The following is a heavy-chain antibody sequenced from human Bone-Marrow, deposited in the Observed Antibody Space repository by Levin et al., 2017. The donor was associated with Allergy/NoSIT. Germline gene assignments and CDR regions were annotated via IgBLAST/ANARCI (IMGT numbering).Heavy chain of an antibody. CDR1: GFTFDDYT. CDR2: ISWDGAST. V-gene: IGHV3-43*01. J-gene: IGHJ4*02. Sequence: GGSLRLSCAASGFTFDDYTMHWVRQAPGKGLEWVSLISWDGASTFYADPVKGRFAISRDNSKNSLYLQMTSLRTEDTALYFCFGEYIDSSQGDYYFDYWGQGTLVTVSS. CDR3: FGEYIDSSQGDYYFDY. D-gene: IGHD6-6*01.